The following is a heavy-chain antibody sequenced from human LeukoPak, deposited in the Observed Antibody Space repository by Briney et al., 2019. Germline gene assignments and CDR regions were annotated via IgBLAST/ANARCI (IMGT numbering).Heavy chain of an antibody. Sequence: RTGGSLRLSCAASGFTFSSYSMNWVRQAPGKGLEWVSYISSSSSTIYYADSVKGRFTISRDNAKNSLYLQMNSLRDEDTAVYYCARDPAPSAYCGGDCYSSLPDAFDIWGQGTMVTVSS. CDR1: GFTFSSYS. CDR3: ARDPAPSAYCGGDCYSSLPDAFDI. CDR2: ISSSSSTI. J-gene: IGHJ3*02. V-gene: IGHV3-48*02. D-gene: IGHD2-21*02.